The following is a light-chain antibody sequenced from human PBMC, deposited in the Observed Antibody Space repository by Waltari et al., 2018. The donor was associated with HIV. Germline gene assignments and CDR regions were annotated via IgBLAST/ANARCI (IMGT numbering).Light chain of an antibody. V-gene: IGKV2D-29*02. CDR3: MQSLNLLYT. Sequence: DIVMTQTPPSLSVTPGQPASFSCNSSQSLKHTDGKTYLYWYLQRPGQSPQVLIYEVSKRYAGVPDRFSGSGSGTHFTLRIARVEAEDVGSYYCMQSLNLLYTFGQGTKLEIK. J-gene: IGKJ2*01. CDR2: EVS. CDR1: QSLKHTDGKTY.